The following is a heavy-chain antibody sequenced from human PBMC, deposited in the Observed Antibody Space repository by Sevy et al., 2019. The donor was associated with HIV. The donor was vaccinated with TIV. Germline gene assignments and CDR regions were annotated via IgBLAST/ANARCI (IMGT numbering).Heavy chain of an antibody. V-gene: IGHV3-15*01. D-gene: IGHD3-3*01. CDR3: TTDTGISDYDFWSGRDDTFDN. J-gene: IGHJ3*02. CDR2: IKSKTDCGTT. CDR1: GFTFSNAR. Sequence: GGSLRLSCAASGFTFSNARMSWVRQAPGKGLEWVGRIKSKTDCGTTDDAAPVKGRFTISTDESKNTLYLQMNSLKTEDTAVYYCTTDTGISDYDFWSGRDDTFDNWGQGTMVTVSS.